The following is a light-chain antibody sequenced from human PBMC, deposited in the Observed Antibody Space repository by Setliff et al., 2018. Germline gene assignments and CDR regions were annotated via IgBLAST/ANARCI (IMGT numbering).Light chain of an antibody. CDR3: CSYTGFSYV. V-gene: IGLV2-8*01. Sequence: QSALTQPPSASGSPGQSVTISCTGTSSDVGGYNYVSWYQQHPGKVPKLMIYDVTKRPSGVPDRFSGSKSGNTASLTVSGLQAEDEADYYCCSYTGFSYVFGSGTKVTVL. CDR1: SSDVGGYNY. J-gene: IGLJ1*01. CDR2: DVT.